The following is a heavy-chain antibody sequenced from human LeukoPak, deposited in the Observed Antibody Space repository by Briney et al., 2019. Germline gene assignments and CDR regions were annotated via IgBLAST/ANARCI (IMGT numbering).Heavy chain of an antibody. V-gene: IGHV3-21*01. Sequence: KPGGSLRLSCAASGFTFSSYSINWVRQAPGKGLEWVSSISSSSSYIYYADSVKGRFTISRDNAKNSLYLQMNSLRAEDTAVYYCARVGSSGWYSDYFDYWGQGTLVTVSS. J-gene: IGHJ4*02. CDR2: ISSSSSYI. CDR3: ARVGSSGWYSDYFDY. CDR1: GFTFSSYS. D-gene: IGHD6-19*01.